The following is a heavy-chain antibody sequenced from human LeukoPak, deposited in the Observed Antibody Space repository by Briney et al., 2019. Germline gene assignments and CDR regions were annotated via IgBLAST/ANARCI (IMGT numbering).Heavy chain of an antibody. CDR1: GYSISSGYY. CDR3: ARAYYDILTGYPPDAFDI. J-gene: IGHJ3*02. D-gene: IGHD3-9*01. CDR2: IYHSGHT. V-gene: IGHV4-38-2*01. Sequence: PSETLSLTCGVSGYSISSGYYWGWIRQPPGKGLEWIGSIYHSGHTYRNPSLKSRVAMSVDTFKNQFSLKLTSGIAADTAVYYCARAYYDILTGYPPDAFDIWGQGTMVTVSS.